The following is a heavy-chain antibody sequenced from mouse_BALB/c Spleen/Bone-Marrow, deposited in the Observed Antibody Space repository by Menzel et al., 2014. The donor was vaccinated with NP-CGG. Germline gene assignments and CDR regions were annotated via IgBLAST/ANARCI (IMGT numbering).Heavy chain of an antibody. CDR2: IYPGDGST. V-gene: IGHV1S56*01. CDR3: ARPDGNYESYFDY. CDR1: GYTFTSCY. Sequence: VQLQESGPELVKPGASVKMSCKASGYTFTSCYIHWVKQSPGQGLEWIGWIYPGDGSTEYNEKFKGKTTLTADKSSSPAYMLHSSLTSEDSAIYFCARPDGNYESYFDYWGQGTTLTVSS. D-gene: IGHD2-1*01. J-gene: IGHJ2*01.